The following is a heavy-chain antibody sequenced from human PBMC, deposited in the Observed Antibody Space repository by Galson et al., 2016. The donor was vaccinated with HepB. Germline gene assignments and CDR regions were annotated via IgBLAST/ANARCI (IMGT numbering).Heavy chain of an antibody. J-gene: IGHJ4*02. CDR3: AKSVNKGSFDY. CDR1: GFTFSSYA. V-gene: IGHV3-23*01. D-gene: IGHD4-11*01. CDR2: ISGSGGST. Sequence: SLRLSCAASGFTFSSYAISWVRQAPGKGLEWVSAISGSGGSTYHADSVKGRFTISRDNSKYTQYLQMNSLRAEDTAVYYCAKSVNKGSFDYWGQGTLGTVSS.